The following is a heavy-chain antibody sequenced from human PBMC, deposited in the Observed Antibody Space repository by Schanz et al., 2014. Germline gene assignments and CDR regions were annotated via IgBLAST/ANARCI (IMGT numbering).Heavy chain of an antibody. CDR1: GFTFSSYA. Sequence: EVQLVESGGGLVQPGRSLRLSCTGSGFTFSSYAMSWVRQPPGKGLEWVSSIRGSGGGTDYADSVKGRFTISRDNSKNTLYLQMNSLRAEDTAVYYCAVLGGFGELPLDYRGQGTLVTVSS. CDR3: AVLGGFGELPLDY. CDR2: IRGSGGGT. J-gene: IGHJ4*02. V-gene: IGHV3-23*04. D-gene: IGHD3-10*01.